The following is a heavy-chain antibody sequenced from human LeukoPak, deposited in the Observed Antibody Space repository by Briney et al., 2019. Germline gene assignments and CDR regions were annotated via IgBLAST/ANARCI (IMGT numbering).Heavy chain of an antibody. CDR3: AKDFGLLWFGGELDY. V-gene: IGHV3-48*03. J-gene: IGHJ4*02. CDR1: GFTFSSYE. Sequence: GGSLRLSCAASGFTFSSYEMNWVRQAPGKGLEWVSYISSSGSTIYYADSVEGRFTISRDNSKNTLYLQMNSLRAEDTAVYYCAKDFGLLWFGGELDYWGQGTLVTVSS. CDR2: ISSSGSTI. D-gene: IGHD3-10*01.